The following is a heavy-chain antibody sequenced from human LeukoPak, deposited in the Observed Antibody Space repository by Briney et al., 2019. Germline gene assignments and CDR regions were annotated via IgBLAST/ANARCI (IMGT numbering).Heavy chain of an antibody. CDR1: GYTFSAYG. D-gene: IGHD2-2*01. Sequence: ASVKVSCKASGYTFSAYGISWVRQAPGQGLEWMGWINPNSGGTSYVQKFQDRVTMTRDTSISTAYMELSSLRSDDTAVYYCARAAAAAMANYFDYWGQGTLVTVSS. CDR2: INPNSGGT. J-gene: IGHJ4*02. CDR3: ARAAAAAMANYFDY. V-gene: IGHV1-2*02.